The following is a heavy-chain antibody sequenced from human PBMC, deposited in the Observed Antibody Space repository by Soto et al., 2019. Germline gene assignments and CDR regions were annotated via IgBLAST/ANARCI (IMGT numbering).Heavy chain of an antibody. CDR1: GFSLSTSGVG. D-gene: IGHD5-12*01. CDR2: IYWDDDK. Sequence: QITLKESGPTLVKPTQTLTLTCTFSGFSLSTSGVGVGWIRQPPGKALEGLALIYWDDDKRYSPSLKSRLTKTKDTSKNQLVLTMTNMDPLDTATYYCAHVYGGYDNFDYWGQGTLVTVSS. V-gene: IGHV2-5*02. CDR3: AHVYGGYDNFDY. J-gene: IGHJ4*02.